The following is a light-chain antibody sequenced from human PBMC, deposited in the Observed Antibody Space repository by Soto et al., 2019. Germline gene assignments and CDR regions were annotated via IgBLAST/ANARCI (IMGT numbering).Light chain of an antibody. CDR3: QQYSAWPIT. CDR2: GAS. J-gene: IGKJ5*01. CDR1: QSINTN. V-gene: IGKV3-15*01. Sequence: EVLMTHSPATLSVSPWDRATLSFRASQSINTNLAWYQQQPGQAPRLLIYGASTRDTAVPDRFSGSGSGTDFTLTITSLQSDDFAVYLCQQYSAWPITFGQGTRLEIK.